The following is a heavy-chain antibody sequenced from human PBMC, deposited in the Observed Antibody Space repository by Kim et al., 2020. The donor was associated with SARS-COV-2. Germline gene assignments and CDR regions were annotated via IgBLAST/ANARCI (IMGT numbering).Heavy chain of an antibody. CDR2: ISSSRTI. V-gene: IGHV3-48*02. CDR3: ARRVLWFGELYGNYYYYYYGRDV. J-gene: IGHJ6*02. D-gene: IGHD3-10*01. Sequence: GGSLRLSCAASGFTFSSYSMNWVRQAPGKGLEWVSYISSSRTIYYAASVKGRFTISRDNANNSLYLQMNSLGDEDTAAYYCARRVLWFGELYGNYYYYYYGRDVWGQGTTVTVSS. CDR1: GFTFSSYS.